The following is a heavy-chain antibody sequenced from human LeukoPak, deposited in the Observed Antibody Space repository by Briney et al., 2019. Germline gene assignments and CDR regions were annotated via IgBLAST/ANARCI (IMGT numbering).Heavy chain of an antibody. Sequence: GGSLWLSCAAYGLTVSRYSRNWVRQAPGKGLEGVSSISNSSSYIYYADSVKGRFTISRDNAKNSLYLQMNSLEDEDTAVYYCAGTCQLLIEYWGQGTLVTVSS. D-gene: IGHD2-2*01. CDR2: ISNSSSYI. CDR1: GLTVSRYS. J-gene: IGHJ4*02. CDR3: AGTCQLLIEY. V-gene: IGHV3-21*01.